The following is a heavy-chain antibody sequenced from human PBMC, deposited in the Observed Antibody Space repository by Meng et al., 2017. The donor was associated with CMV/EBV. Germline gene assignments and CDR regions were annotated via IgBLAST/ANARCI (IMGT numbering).Heavy chain of an antibody. CDR2: ISSSSSYI. D-gene: IGHD3-3*01. CDR3: ARDTILEWLLSGNYYYGMDV. J-gene: IGHJ6*02. CDR1: GFTFSSYS. Sequence: GESLKISCAASGFTFSSYSMNWVRQAPGKGLEWVSSISSSSSYIYYADSVKGRFTISRDNAKNSLYLQMNSLRAEDTAVYYCARDTILEWLLSGNYYYGMDVWGQGTTVTVSS. V-gene: IGHV3-21*01.